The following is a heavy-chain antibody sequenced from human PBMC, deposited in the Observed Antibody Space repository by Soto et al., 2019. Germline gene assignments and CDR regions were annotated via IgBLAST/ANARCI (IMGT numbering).Heavy chain of an antibody. CDR3: AIDLGYCSSTSCLNWFDP. Sequence: VASVKVSCKASGGTFSSYAISWVRQAPGQGLEWMGGIIPIFGTANYAQKFQGRVTITADESTSTAYMELSSLRSEDTAVYYCAIDLGYCSSTSCLNWFDPWGQGTLVTVSS. J-gene: IGHJ5*02. V-gene: IGHV1-69*13. D-gene: IGHD2-2*01. CDR1: GGTFSSYA. CDR2: IIPIFGTA.